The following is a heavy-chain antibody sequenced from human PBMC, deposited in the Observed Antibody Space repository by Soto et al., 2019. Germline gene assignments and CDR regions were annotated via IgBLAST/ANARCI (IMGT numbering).Heavy chain of an antibody. Sequence: SENLSLTCAVYGGSFSGYYWSWIRQPPGKGLEWIGEINHSGSTNYNPSLKSRVTISVDTSKNQFSLKLSSVTAADTAVYYCARGGFAAAGTAWDYYYGMDVWGQGTTVTVSS. V-gene: IGHV4-34*01. CDR2: INHSGST. D-gene: IGHD6-13*01. CDR1: GGSFSGYY. CDR3: ARGGFAAAGTAWDYYYGMDV. J-gene: IGHJ6*02.